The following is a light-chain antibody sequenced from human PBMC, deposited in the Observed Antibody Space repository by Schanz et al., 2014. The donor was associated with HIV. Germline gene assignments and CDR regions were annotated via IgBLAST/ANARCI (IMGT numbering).Light chain of an antibody. Sequence: QSVLTQPPSVSGAPGQRVTISCTGSSSNIGARYDVHWYQQLPGTAPKLVIYGNKNRPSGVPDRFSGSKSGTSASLAISGLQSEDEADYYCSSYAGSSFYVFGTGTKLTVL. CDR2: GNK. CDR1: SSNIGARYD. CDR3: SSYAGSSFYV. V-gene: IGLV1-40*01. J-gene: IGLJ1*01.